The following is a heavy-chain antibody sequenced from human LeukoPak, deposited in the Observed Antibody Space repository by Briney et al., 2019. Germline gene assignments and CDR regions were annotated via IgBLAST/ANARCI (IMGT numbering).Heavy chain of an antibody. D-gene: IGHD5-12*01. CDR2: IYYSGST. Sequence: PSETLSLTCTVSGGSISSSSYYWGWIRQPPGKGLEWIGSIYYSGSTYYNPSLKSRVTISVDTSKNQFSLKLSSVTAADTAVYYCARDNGYGNFDYWGQGTLVTVSS. CDR3: ARDNGYGNFDY. CDR1: GGSISSSSYY. V-gene: IGHV4-39*07. J-gene: IGHJ4*02.